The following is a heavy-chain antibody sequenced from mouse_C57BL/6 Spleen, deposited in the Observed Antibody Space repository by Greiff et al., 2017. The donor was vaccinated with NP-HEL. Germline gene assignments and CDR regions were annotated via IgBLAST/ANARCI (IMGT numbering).Heavy chain of an antibody. CDR2: IDPNSGGT. J-gene: IGHJ2*01. CDR1: GYTFTSYW. CDR3: ARSSFITTVVAFDY. Sequence: QVQLQQPGAELVKPGASVKLSCKASGYTFTSYWMHWVKQRPGRGLEWIGRIDPNSGGTKYNEKFKSKATLTVDKPSSTAYMQLSSLTSEDSAVYYGARSSFITTVVAFDYWGQGTTLTVSS. D-gene: IGHD1-1*01. V-gene: IGHV1-72*01.